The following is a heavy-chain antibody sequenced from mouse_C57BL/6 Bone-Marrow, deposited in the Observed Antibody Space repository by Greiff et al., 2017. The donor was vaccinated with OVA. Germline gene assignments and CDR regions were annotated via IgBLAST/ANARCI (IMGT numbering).Heavy chain of an antibody. CDR2: IYPGNGDT. J-gene: IGHJ2*01. CDR3: ARRWTYDGYWYFDY. D-gene: IGHD2-3*01. CDR1: GYTFTSYN. Sequence: QVQLQQSGAELVRPGASVKMSCKASGYTFTSYNMHWVKQTPRQGLEWIGAIYPGNGDTSYNQKFTGKATLTVDKSSSTAYMQLSSLTSEDSAVYFCARRWTYDGYWYFDYWGQGTTLTVSS. V-gene: IGHV1-12*01.